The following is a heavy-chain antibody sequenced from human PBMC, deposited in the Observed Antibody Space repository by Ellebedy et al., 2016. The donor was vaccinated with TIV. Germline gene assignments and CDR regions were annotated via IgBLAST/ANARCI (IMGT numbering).Heavy chain of an antibody. J-gene: IGHJ4*02. CDR3: AGDIGRGYSYGLLGFDY. CDR1: GFTFNDHT. CDR2: ISWNSGLL. V-gene: IGHV3-9*01. Sequence: GGSLRLSCADSGFTFNDHTMHWVRQAPGKGLEWVSGISWNSGLLGYADSVKGRFTISRDKAKNSLYLQMNSLRAEDTALYYCAGDIGRGYSYGLLGFDYWGQGTLVTVSS. D-gene: IGHD5-18*01.